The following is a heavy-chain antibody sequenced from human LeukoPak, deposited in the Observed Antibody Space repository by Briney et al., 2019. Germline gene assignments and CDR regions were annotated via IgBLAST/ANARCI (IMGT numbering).Heavy chain of an antibody. J-gene: IGHJ4*02. CDR1: GYTFTGYY. Sequence: AASVKVSCKASGYTFTGYYMHWVRQAPGQGLEWMGWINPNSGGTNYAQKFQGRVTMTRDTSISTAYMELSRLRSDDTAVYYCARVDSSGLREYYFDYWGQGTLVTVSS. V-gene: IGHV1-2*02. D-gene: IGHD3-22*01. CDR2: INPNSGGT. CDR3: ARVDSSGLREYYFDY.